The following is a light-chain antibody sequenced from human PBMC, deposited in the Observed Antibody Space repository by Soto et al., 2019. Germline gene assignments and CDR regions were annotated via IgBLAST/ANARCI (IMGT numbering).Light chain of an antibody. CDR1: SSDVGGYNY. CDR2: DVR. V-gene: IGLV2-11*01. J-gene: IGLJ1*01. CDR3: CSYAGSYTHV. Sequence: QSALTQPRSVSGSPGQSVTISCTGTSSDVGGYNYVSWYQQHPGKAPKLMIYDVRKRPSGVPDRFSGSKSGNTASLTISGLQAEDEADYYCCSYAGSYTHVFGTGTKLTVL.